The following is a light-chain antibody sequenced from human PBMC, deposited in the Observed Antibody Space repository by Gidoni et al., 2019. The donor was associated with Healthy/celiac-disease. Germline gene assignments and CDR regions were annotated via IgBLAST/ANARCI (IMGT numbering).Light chain of an antibody. CDR3: QQYGSSPPRS. J-gene: IGKJ2*04. Sequence: EIVLTQSPGTLSLSPGDRATLSCRASQSVSSSYLAWYQQKPGQAPRLLIYGASSRAPGIPDRFSGSGSGTDFTLTISRLEPEDFAVYYCQQYGSSPPRSFGQGTKLEIK. V-gene: IGKV3-20*01. CDR1: QSVSSSY. CDR2: GAS.